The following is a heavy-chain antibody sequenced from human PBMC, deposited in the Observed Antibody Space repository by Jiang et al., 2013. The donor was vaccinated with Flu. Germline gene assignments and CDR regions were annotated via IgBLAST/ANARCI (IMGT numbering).Heavy chain of an antibody. D-gene: IGHD2/OR15-2a*01. Sequence: GPGLVKPSETLSLTCTVSGGHFSGYYWSWVRQAAGRGLEWLGRIYSSGTANYNPSLKSRLTMSIDTSNNQISLTLASVTAADTAVYYCARHYIRNYFYNFGLDVWGQGTPATVSS. V-gene: IGHV4-4*07. J-gene: IGHJ6*02. CDR1: GGHFSGYY. CDR3: ARHYIRNYFYNFGLDV. CDR2: IYSSGTA.